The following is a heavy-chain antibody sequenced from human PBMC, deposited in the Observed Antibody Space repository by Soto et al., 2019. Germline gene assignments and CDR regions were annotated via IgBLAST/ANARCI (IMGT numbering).Heavy chain of an antibody. CDR1: GGSFSGFY. CDR2: AHHSGRT. V-gene: IGHV4-34*01. CDR3: ARSEATALDY. Sequence: PSETLSLTCAVYGGSFSGFYWSWVRQPPGKGLEWIGEAHHSGRTNYNPSLKSRVTISVDRSQNRFSLKLSSVTAADTAVYYCARSEATALDYWGQGTLVTVSS. J-gene: IGHJ4*02.